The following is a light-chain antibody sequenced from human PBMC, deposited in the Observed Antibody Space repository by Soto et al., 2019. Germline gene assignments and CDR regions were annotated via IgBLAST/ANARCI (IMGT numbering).Light chain of an antibody. V-gene: IGLV2-14*01. CDR3: LSYSSTTTYV. Sequence: QSVLTQPASVSGSPGQSITISCTGTSSDFGAYNSVSWYQQRPGKAPKLMIHDVSNRPSGVSNRFSASRSGNTASLTISGLQAEDEADYYCLSYSSTTTYVFGTRSKVNV. J-gene: IGLJ1*01. CDR1: SSDFGAYNS. CDR2: DVS.